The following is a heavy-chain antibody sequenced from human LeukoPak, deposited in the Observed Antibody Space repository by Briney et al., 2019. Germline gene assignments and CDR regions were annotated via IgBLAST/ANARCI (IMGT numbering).Heavy chain of an antibody. CDR3: ARGVVPAAMHNFWFDP. D-gene: IGHD2-2*01. J-gene: IGHJ5*02. V-gene: IGHV4-4*07. CDR1: GGSISSYY. Sequence: SETLSLTCTVSGGSISSYYWSWIRQPAGKGLEWIGRIYTSGSTNYNPSLKSRVTMSVDTSKNQFSLKLSSVTAADTAVYYCARGVVPAAMHNFWFDPWGQGTLVTVSS. CDR2: IYTSGST.